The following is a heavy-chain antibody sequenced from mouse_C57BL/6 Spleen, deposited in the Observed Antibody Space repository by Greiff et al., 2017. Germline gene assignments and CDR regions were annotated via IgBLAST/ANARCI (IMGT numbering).Heavy chain of an antibody. Sequence: EVQLVESGGGLVQPKGSLKLSCAASGFTFNTYAMHWVRQAPGKGLEWVARIRSKSGNYATYYAASVKDRFTISRDDSQSMLYLQMNSLKAEDTAMYYCVRGESSNDVQCACWGQGTLVTVSA. D-gene: IGHD6-1*01. CDR3: VRGESSNDVQCAC. V-gene: IGHV10-3*01. J-gene: IGHJ3*01. CDR1: GFTFNTYA. CDR2: IRSKSGNYAT.